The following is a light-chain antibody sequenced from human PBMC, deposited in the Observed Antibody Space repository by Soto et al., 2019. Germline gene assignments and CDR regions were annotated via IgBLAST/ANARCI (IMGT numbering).Light chain of an antibody. CDR2: GNS. CDR1: SSNIGAGYD. V-gene: IGLV1-40*01. Sequence: MLTQPPSVSGAPGQRVTISCTGSSSNIGAGYDVHWYQQLPGTAPKLLIYGNSNRPSGVPDRFSGSKSGTSASLAITGLQAEDEADYYCQSYDSSLSGVVFGGGTKLTVL. J-gene: IGLJ2*01. CDR3: QSYDSSLSGVV.